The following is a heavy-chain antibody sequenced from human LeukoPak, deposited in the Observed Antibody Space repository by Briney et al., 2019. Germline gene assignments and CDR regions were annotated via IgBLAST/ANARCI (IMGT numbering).Heavy chain of an antibody. CDR1: RFTFSSYA. CDR2: ISGSSDSR. CDR3: ARISLYSSGWYLGAFEY. V-gene: IGHV3-23*01. J-gene: IGHJ4*02. Sequence: GGSLRLSCAASRFTFSSYAMGWVRQAPGKGLEWVSVISGSSDSRYYADSVKGRCTIARDNSENTLYLQMTYLRAEDTAVYYCARISLYSSGWYLGAFEYWGQGTLVTVSS. D-gene: IGHD6-19*01.